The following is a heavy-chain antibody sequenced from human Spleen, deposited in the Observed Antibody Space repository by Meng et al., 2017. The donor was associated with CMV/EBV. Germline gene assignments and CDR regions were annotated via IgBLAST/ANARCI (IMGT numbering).Heavy chain of an antibody. CDR1: GFSLSTSGLG. D-gene: IGHD3-3*01. J-gene: IGHJ5*02. Sequence: GFSLSTSGLGVGWIRQPPGKALEWLALIYWNDDKHYSPSLKSRLTITKDTSKNQVVLTMTNMDPVDTGTYYCAHSGQEWLLLGWFDPWGQGTLVTVSS. CDR2: IYWNDDK. V-gene: IGHV2-5*01. CDR3: AHSGQEWLLLGWFDP.